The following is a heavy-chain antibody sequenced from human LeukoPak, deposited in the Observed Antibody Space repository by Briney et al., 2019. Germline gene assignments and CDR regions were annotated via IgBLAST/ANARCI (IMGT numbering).Heavy chain of an antibody. D-gene: IGHD3-22*01. CDR1: GGSISSYY. CDR2: IYYNGST. J-gene: IGHJ1*01. V-gene: IGHV4-59*01. CDR3: ARLKYYYDSSGSRAEYFQH. Sequence: SETLSLTCSVSGGSISSYYWSWIRQPPGKGLEWIGYIYYNGSTNYSPSLKSRVTISVDTSKNQFSLKLSSVTAADTAVYYCARLKYYYDSSGSRAEYFQHWGQGTLVTASS.